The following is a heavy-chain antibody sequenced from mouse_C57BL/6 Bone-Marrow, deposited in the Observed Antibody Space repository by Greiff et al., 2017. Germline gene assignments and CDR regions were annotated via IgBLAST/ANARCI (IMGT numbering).Heavy chain of an antibody. J-gene: IGHJ3*01. D-gene: IGHD2-4*01. CDR2: ISGGGGNT. V-gene: IGHV5-9*01. CDR3: AREDLTIYYDYAWFAY. CDR1: GFTFSSYT. Sequence: DVKLVESGGGLVKPGGSLKLSCAASGFTFSSYTMSWVRQTPEKRLEWVATISGGGGNTYYPDSVKGRFTISRDNAKNTLYLQMSSLRSEDTALYYCAREDLTIYYDYAWFAYWGQGTLVTVSA.